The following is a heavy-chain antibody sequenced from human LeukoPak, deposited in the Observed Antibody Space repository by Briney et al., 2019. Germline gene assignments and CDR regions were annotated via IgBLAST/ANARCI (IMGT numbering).Heavy chain of an antibody. V-gene: IGHV1-69*13. CDR3: AIHSGYGPDY. D-gene: IGHD5-12*01. Sequence: GASVKVSCKASGYTFTSYAMHWVRQAPGQRLEWMGGIIPIFGTANYAQKFQGRVTITADESTSTAYMELSSLRSEDTAVYYCAIHSGYGPDYWGQGTLVAVSS. CDR1: GYTFTSYA. J-gene: IGHJ4*02. CDR2: IIPIFGTA.